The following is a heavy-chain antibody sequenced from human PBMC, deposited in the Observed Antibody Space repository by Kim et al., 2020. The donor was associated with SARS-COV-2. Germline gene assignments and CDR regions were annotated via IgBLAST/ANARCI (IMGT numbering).Heavy chain of an antibody. CDR3: ASGYSGYDYFDY. Sequence: ADYEKGRHTISRHNAKNSLYLQMNSLRAEDTAVYYCASGYSGYDYFDYWGQGTLVTVSS. D-gene: IGHD5-12*01. J-gene: IGHJ4*02. V-gene: IGHV3-11*03.